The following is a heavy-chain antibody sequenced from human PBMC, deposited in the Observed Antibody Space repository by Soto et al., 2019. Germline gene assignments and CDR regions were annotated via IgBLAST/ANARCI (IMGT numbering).Heavy chain of an antibody. CDR3: ARAPPPPNSFAFDL. CDR2: INAGNGNT. D-gene: IGHD7-27*01. V-gene: IGHV1-3*01. CDR1: GYTFTSYA. J-gene: IGHJ3*01. Sequence: QVQLVQSGAEVKKPGASVKVSCKASGYTFTSYAMHWVRQAPGQRLEWMGWINAGNGNTKYSQKVQGRVTITRDTSASTAYMELSSLRSEDTAVYYCARAPPPPNSFAFDLWCQGTMVTVSS.